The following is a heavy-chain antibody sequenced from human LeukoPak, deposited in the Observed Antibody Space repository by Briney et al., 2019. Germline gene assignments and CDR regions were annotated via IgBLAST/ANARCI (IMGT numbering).Heavy chain of an antibody. Sequence: ASVKVSCKASGYTFTSYYMHWVRQAPGQGLEGMGIINPSGGSTSYAQKFQGRGTMTRDMSTSTVYMELSSLRSADPAVYYCARGGWELRTPLDYWGQGTLVTVSS. CDR3: ARGGWELRTPLDY. J-gene: IGHJ4*02. V-gene: IGHV1-46*01. CDR1: GYTFTSYY. D-gene: IGHD1-26*01. CDR2: INPSGGST.